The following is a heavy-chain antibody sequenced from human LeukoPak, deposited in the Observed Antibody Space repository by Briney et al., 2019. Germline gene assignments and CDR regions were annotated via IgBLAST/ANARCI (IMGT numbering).Heavy chain of an antibody. V-gene: IGHV4-34*01. CDR3: ARGRGRSSSWSYFDY. Sequence: SETLSLTCAVYGGSFSGYYWSWIRQPPGKGLEWIGEINHSGSTNYNPSLESRVTISVDTSKNQFSLKLSSVTAADTAVYYCARGRGRSSSWSYFDYWGQGTLVTVSS. D-gene: IGHD6-13*01. J-gene: IGHJ4*02. CDR1: GGSFSGYY. CDR2: INHSGST.